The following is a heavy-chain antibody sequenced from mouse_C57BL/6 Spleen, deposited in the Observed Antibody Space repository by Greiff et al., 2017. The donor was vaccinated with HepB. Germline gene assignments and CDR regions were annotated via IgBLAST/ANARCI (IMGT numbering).Heavy chain of an antibody. CDR1: GYSITSGYY. V-gene: IGHV3-6*01. J-gene: IGHJ3*01. Sequence: EVKLMESGPGLVKPSQSLSLTCSVTGYSITSGYYWNWIRQFPGNKLEWMGYISYDGSNNYNPSLKNRISITRATSKNQFFLKLNSVTTEDTATYYCARGRDGPFAYWGQGTLVTVSA. CDR2: ISYDGSN. CDR3: ARGRDGPFAY. D-gene: IGHD2-3*01.